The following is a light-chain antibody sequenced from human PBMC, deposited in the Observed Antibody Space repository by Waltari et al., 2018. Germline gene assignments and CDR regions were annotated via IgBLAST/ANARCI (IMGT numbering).Light chain of an antibody. CDR3: QQYNNWPPLT. V-gene: IGKV3-15*01. CDR2: GAS. Sequence: EIVMTQYPATLSVSAGERATLSCRASQSVSSNLAWYQQKPGQAPRLLIYGASTRATGIPARLSGSGSGTEFTLTISSMQSEDFAVYYCQQYNNWPPLTFGQGTKVEIK. J-gene: IGKJ1*01. CDR1: QSVSSN.